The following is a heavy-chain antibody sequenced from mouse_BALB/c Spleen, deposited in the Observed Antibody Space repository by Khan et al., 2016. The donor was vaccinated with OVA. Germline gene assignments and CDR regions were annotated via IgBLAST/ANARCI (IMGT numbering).Heavy chain of an antibody. J-gene: IGHJ4*01. V-gene: IGHV3-2*02. CDR2: ISYSGTT. CDR3: AQRYAMDY. CDR1: GYSITSDYA. Sequence: VQLKESGPGLVKPSQSLSLTCTVTGYSITSDYAWNWIRQFPGNKLEWMGYISYSGTTSYNPSLKSRISITRDTSKNQFFLQLNSVTTEDTATYYCAQRYAMDYWGQGTSVTVSS.